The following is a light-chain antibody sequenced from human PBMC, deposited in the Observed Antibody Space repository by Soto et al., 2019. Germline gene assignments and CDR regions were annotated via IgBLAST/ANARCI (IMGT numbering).Light chain of an antibody. J-gene: IGKJ5*01. CDR3: QQDYNLPIT. V-gene: IGKV3D-7*01. CDR2: GAS. Sequence: EVVLTQSPATLSLSPGEGATLSCRVSQSISSNYLSWYRQRPGQAPRLLIYGASTRATGIPARFSGSGRGSGTDFTLTISSLQPEDFAVYYCQQDYNLPITFGQGTRLEIK. CDR1: QSISSNY.